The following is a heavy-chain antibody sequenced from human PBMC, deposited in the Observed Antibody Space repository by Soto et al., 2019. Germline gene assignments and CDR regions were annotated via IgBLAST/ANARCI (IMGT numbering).Heavy chain of an antibody. V-gene: IGHV4-39*01. CDR3: AVTTDFSSGWYYY. J-gene: IGHJ4*02. CDR1: GGSPSSCSYY. D-gene: IGHD6-19*01. Sequence: PPEPLHLNYTVSGGSPSSCSYYWGWIRQPPGKGLEWIGSIYYSGSTYYNPSLKSRVTISVDTSKNQFSLKLSSVTAADTAVYYCAVTTDFSSGWYYYWGQGT. CDR2: IYYSGST.